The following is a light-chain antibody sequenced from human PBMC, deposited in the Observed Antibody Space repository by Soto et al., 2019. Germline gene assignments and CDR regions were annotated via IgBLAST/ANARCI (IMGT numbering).Light chain of an antibody. CDR1: QSVGSS. V-gene: IGKV3-15*01. J-gene: IGKJ2*01. CDR3: QQYYQWPSYT. CDR2: DAS. Sequence: EIVMTQSPLTLSASPGERAIFSCRASQSVGSSIAWYQQKPGQSPRLLVYDASTRASTIPARFSGSGSGTEFTLTINTLQPEDFAVYYCQQYYQWPSYTVGQGTKVDIK.